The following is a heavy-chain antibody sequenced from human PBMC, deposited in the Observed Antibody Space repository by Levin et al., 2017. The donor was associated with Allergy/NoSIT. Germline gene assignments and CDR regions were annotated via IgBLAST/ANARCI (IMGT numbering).Heavy chain of an antibody. Sequence: GESLKISCKASRYTFIDYQIHWVRQAPGQGLEWMGWINPKSGATKYAQKFQGRVTMTRDTSFSTAYMELSGLRSDDTAVYYCARGDPTYSGGWALRYFDYWGQGTLVTVSS. D-gene: IGHD6-19*01. CDR1: RYTFIDYQ. V-gene: IGHV1-2*02. CDR2: INPKSGAT. J-gene: IGHJ4*02. CDR3: ARGDPTYSGGWALRYFDY.